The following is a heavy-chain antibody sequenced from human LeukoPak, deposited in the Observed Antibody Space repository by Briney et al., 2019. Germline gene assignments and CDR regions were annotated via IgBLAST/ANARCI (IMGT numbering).Heavy chain of an antibody. D-gene: IGHD2-2*02. CDR3: ARDRAVPPPKPHYFNY. CDR2: ISYDGSNK. CDR1: GFTFSSYA. V-gene: IGHV3-30-3*01. J-gene: IGHJ4*02. Sequence: GRSLRLSCAASGFTFSSYAMHWVRQAPGKGLEWVAVISYDGSNKYYADSVKGRFTISRDNSKNTLYLQMNSLRAEDTAVYYCARDRAVPPPKPHYFNYWGQETLVTVSS.